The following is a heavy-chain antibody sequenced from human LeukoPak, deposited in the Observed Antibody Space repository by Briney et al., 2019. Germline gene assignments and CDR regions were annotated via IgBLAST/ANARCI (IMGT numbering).Heavy chain of an antibody. CDR2: MRYDGSDK. CDR3: AKDDDRDGYNTGDY. Sequence: PGGSLRLSCTASGFTFSNYGMHWVRQAPGKGLEWVTFMRYDGSDKYYADSVKGRFTISRDNSKNTLYLQMNSLRAEDTAVYYCAKDDDRDGYNTGDYWGQGTLVTVSS. D-gene: IGHD5-24*01. J-gene: IGHJ4*02. V-gene: IGHV3-30*02. CDR1: GFTFSNYG.